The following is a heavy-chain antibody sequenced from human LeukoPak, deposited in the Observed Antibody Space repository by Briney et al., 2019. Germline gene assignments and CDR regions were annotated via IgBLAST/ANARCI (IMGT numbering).Heavy chain of an antibody. CDR1: GFTVSLKY. CDR3: AASVTSLGAFDY. V-gene: IGHV3-53*01. J-gene: IGHJ4*02. Sequence: GGSLRLSCAASGFTVSLKYMIWVRQAPGKGLEWVSVIYGGGTTNYPNSVKGRFTISRDNSKNTLFLQMNSLRAEDTAVYYCAASVTSLGAFDYWGQGTLVTVSS. D-gene: IGHD4/OR15-4a*01. CDR2: IYGGGTT.